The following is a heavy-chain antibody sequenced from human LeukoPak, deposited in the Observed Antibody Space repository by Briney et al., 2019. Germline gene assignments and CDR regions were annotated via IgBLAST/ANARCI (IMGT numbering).Heavy chain of an antibody. CDR3: ARLLAIAVAGPNWYFDL. V-gene: IGHV1-69*06. D-gene: IGHD6-19*01. CDR1: GGTFSSYA. J-gene: IGHJ2*01. CDR2: IIPIFGTA. Sequence: ASVKVSCKASGGTFSSYAISWVRQAPGQGLEWMGGIIPIFGTANYAQKFQGRVTITADKSTSTAYMELSSLRSEDTAVYYCARLLAIAVAGPNWYFDLWGRGTLVTVSS.